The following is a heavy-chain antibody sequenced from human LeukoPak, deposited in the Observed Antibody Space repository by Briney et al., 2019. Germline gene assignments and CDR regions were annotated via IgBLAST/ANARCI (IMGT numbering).Heavy chain of an antibody. Sequence: GSLRLSCAASGLTVSSNCMSWVRQAPGKGLGWVSVIYSGGSTYYADSVKGRFTISRDNSKNTLYLQMNSLRAEDTAVYYCAREPKGYCSSTSCYAPYYGMDVWGQGTTVTVSS. D-gene: IGHD2-2*01. CDR2: IYSGGST. CDR3: AREPKGYCSSTSCYAPYYGMDV. V-gene: IGHV3-66*01. CDR1: GLTVSSNC. J-gene: IGHJ6*02.